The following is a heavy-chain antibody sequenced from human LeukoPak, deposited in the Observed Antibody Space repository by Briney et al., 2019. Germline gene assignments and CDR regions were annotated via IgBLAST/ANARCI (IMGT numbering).Heavy chain of an antibody. V-gene: IGHV1-18*04. CDR1: GYTFINYG. D-gene: IGHD5-12*01. J-gene: IGHJ2*01. CDR3: ARVSTNSRVAGYDPQWYFDL. Sequence: GASMKVSCKASGYTFINYGFSWMRQASGQGLEWMGWISAYNGNTNYLQKFQGRVTMTTDTSTNTVYMELRSLRSDDTAVYYCARVSTNSRVAGYDPQWYFDLWGRGTPVTVSP. CDR2: ISAYNGNT.